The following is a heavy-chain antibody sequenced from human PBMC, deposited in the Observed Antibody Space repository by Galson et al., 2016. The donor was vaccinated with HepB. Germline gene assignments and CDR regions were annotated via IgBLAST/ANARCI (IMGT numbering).Heavy chain of an antibody. J-gene: IGHJ6*02. V-gene: IGHV4-59*01. CDR1: GGSISGYY. CDR3: ARQDPVNYYYYNGVDV. CDR2: IYSSGST. Sequence: SETLSLTCTVSGGSISGYYCSWIRQPPGKGLEWIGHIYSSGSTTYNPSLTSRVTISVDTSKNQFSLKLSSVTAADTAIYYCARQDPVNYYYYNGVDVWGQGTTVTVSS.